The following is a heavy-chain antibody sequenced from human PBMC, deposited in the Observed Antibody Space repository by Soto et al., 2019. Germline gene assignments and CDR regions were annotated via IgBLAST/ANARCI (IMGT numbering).Heavy chain of an antibody. D-gene: IGHD3-10*01. V-gene: IGHV3-30*18. Sequence: QVQLVESGGGVVQPGRSLRLSCAASGFTFSSYGMHWVRQAPGKGLEWVAVISYDGSNKYYADSVKGRFTISRDNSKNSLYLQRNSLGAEDTVVYYCAKDGQYGSGSYYSLYGMDVWGQGTTVTVSS. CDR2: ISYDGSNK. J-gene: IGHJ6*02. CDR1: GFTFSSYG. CDR3: AKDGQYGSGSYYSLYGMDV.